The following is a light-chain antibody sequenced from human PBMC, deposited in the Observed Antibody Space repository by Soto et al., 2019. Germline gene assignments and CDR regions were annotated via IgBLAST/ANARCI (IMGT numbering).Light chain of an antibody. CDR3: QQRGT. CDR1: QRMSSW. J-gene: IGKJ1*01. V-gene: IGKV1-5*03. Sequence: DIQMTQSPSTRYASVGARVSITCRARQRMSSWLAWYQQKPGKAPKLLIYRASSLESGVPSRFSGSGSGTEFILTINSLQPDDFATYYCQQRGTFGQGTNVEIK. CDR2: RAS.